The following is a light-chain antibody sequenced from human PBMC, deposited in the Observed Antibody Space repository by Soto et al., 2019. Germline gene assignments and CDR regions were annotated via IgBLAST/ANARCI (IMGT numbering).Light chain of an antibody. CDR1: QSVSSSF. V-gene: IGKV3-20*01. CDR2: GAS. Sequence: EIVLTQSPGTLSLSPGERATLSCRASQSVSSSFLAWYQQRPGQAPRLLIFGASYRATGIPERFSGSGSGTDVTLTISRLEPEDFAVYYSQHYGDSPPEYTFAPGTNVDSK. CDR3: QHYGDSPPEYT. J-gene: IGKJ3*01.